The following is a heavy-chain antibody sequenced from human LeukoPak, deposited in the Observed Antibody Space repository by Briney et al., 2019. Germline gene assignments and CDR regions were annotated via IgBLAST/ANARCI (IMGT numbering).Heavy chain of an antibody. CDR1: GFIFSDYG. V-gene: IGHV3-33*01. CDR2: IWYDGSKK. D-gene: IGHD3-22*01. Sequence: PGGSLRLSCAASGFIFSDYGMHWVRQAPGKGLEWVAAIWYDGSKKYYADSMKGRFTISRDNAKNSLYLQMNSLRDEDTAVYYCARDTYYYDSSGYHLGYWGQGTLVTVSS. CDR3: ARDTYYYDSSGYHLGY. J-gene: IGHJ4*02.